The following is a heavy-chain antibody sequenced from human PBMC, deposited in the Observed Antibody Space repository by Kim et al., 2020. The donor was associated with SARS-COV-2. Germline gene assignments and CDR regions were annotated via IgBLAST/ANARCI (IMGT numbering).Heavy chain of an antibody. Sequence: SVKVSCKASGGTFSSYAISWVRQAPGQGLEWMGGIIPIFGTANYAQKFQGRVTITADESTSTAYMELSSLRSEDTAVYYCARDRARGSYFDYWGQGTLVTVSS. V-gene: IGHV1-69*13. CDR3: ARDRARGSYFDY. D-gene: IGHD1-26*01. CDR2: IIPIFGTA. CDR1: GGTFSSYA. J-gene: IGHJ4*02.